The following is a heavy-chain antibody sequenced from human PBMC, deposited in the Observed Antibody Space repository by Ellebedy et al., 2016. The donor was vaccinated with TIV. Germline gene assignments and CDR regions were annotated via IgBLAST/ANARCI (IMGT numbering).Heavy chain of an antibody. V-gene: IGHV3-30*18. CDR1: GFTFSSYG. Sequence: GGSLRLXXAASGFTFSSYGMHWVRQAPGKGLEWVAVISYDGSNKYYADSVKGRFTISRDNSKNTLYLQMNSLRAEDTAVYYCAKNYYDSSGYYPFDYWGQGTLVTVSS. D-gene: IGHD3-22*01. J-gene: IGHJ4*02. CDR2: ISYDGSNK. CDR3: AKNYYDSSGYYPFDY.